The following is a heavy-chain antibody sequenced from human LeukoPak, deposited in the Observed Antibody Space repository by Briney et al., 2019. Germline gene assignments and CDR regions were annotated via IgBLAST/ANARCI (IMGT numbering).Heavy chain of an antibody. D-gene: IGHD2-2*01. CDR1: GGSISSSSYY. CDR2: IYYSGST. V-gene: IGHV4-39*07. CDR3: ARSSRSSYGNA. Sequence: PSETLSLTCTVSGGSISSSSYYWGWIRQPPGKGLEWIGSIYYSGSTYYNPSLKSRVTISVDTSKNQFSLKLSSVTAADTAVYYCARSSRSSYGNAWGQGTLVTVSS. J-gene: IGHJ1*01.